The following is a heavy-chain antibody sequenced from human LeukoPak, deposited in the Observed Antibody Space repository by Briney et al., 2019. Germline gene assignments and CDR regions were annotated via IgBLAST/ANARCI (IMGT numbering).Heavy chain of an antibody. V-gene: IGHV3-48*01. CDR2: ISSSSSTI. CDR1: GFTFSSYS. J-gene: IGHJ4*02. Sequence: GGSLRLSCAASGFTFSSYSMNWVRQAPGKGLEWVSYISSSSSTIYYADSVKGRFTISRDNSKNTLYLQMNSLRAEDTAVYYCAKDPGLDIVVVPAATVTDYWGQGTLVTVSS. D-gene: IGHD2-2*03. CDR3: AKDPGLDIVVVPAATVTDY.